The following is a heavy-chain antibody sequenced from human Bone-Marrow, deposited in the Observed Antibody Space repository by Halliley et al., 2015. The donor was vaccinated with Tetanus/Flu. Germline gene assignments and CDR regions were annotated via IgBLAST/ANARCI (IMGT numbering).Heavy chain of an antibody. CDR2: IYYSGST. V-gene: IGHV4-59*01. CDR1: GGSINKYY. CDR3: ARGRVYGDFGYFDF. J-gene: IGHJ2*01. D-gene: IGHD4-17*01. Sequence: TLSLTCTISGGSINKYYWSWIRQPPGKGLEWIGYIYYSGSTSYNPSLKSRVTIDRSNNEFSLKLSSVTAADTAVYYCARGRVYGDFGYFDFWGRGSLVSVSS.